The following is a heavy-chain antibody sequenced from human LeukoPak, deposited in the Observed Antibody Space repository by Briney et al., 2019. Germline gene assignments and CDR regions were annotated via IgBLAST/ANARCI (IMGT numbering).Heavy chain of an antibody. D-gene: IGHD5-18*01. CDR2: ISSSGSTI. CDR1: GFTFSSYE. V-gene: IGHV3-48*03. Sequence: GGSLRLSCAASGFTFSSYEMNWVRQAPGKGLEWVSYISSSGSTIYYADSVKGRFTISRDNAKNSLYLQMNSLRAEDTAVYYCARDGAQGYSYGYVYNYWGQGTLVTVSS. CDR3: ARDGAQGYSYGYVYNY. J-gene: IGHJ4*02.